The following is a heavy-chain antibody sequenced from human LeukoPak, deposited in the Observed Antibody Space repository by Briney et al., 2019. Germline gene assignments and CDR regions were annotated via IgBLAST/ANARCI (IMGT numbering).Heavy chain of an antibody. Sequence: GGSLRRSCAASGFTVSSNYMSWVRQAPGKGLEWVSVLYSGGSTYYADSVKGRFTISRDNSKNTLYLQMNSLRAEDTAVYYCARYCSGGSCYSGYAFDIWGQGTMATVSS. CDR1: GFTVSSNY. CDR3: ARYCSGGSCYSGYAFDI. V-gene: IGHV3-53*01. D-gene: IGHD2-15*01. CDR2: LYSGGST. J-gene: IGHJ3*02.